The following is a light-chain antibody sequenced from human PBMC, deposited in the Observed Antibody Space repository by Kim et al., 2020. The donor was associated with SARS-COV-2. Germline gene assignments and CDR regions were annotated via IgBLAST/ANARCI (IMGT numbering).Light chain of an antibody. V-gene: IGKV3-15*01. J-gene: IGKJ1*01. CDR1: QSVDRN. CDR2: GAS. CDR3: QQYENWPRT. Sequence: EIVMTQSPATLSVSPGETVTLSCRASQSVDRNLAWYQQKPGQAPRVLIYGASTRATGLPARISGSGSGTDFTLTISSLQYEDFAVYYCQQYENWPRTFGQGTKVDIK.